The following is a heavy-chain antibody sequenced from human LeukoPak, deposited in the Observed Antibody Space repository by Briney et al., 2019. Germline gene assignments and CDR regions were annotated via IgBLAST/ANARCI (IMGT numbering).Heavy chain of an antibody. V-gene: IGHV4-59*01. J-gene: IGHJ4*02. CDR3: ARSPGSSVPHSYDFHDY. Sequence: SETLSLTCAVSVGSISTYYWSWIRQPPGKGLEWIGYIYYTGSTNYNPSLKSRVTISVDTSKNQFSLQLSSVTAADTAVYYCARSPGSSVPHSYDFHDYWGQGTLVTVSS. D-gene: IGHD3-3*01. CDR1: VGSISTYY. CDR2: IYYTGST.